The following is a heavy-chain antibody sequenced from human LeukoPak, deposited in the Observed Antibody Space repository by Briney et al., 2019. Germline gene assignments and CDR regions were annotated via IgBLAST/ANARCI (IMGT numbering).Heavy chain of an antibody. CDR1: GGSIGRSSYY. CDR2: IYYSGST. V-gene: IGHV4-39*07. Sequence: PSETLSLTCTVSGGSIGRSSYYWGWIRQPPGKGLEWIGSIYYSGSTDYNPSLKSRVTISVDTSKNQFSLKLSSVTAADTAVYYCARVDGYGYYFDYWGQGTLVTVSS. CDR3: ARVDGYGYYFDY. D-gene: IGHD5-24*01. J-gene: IGHJ4*02.